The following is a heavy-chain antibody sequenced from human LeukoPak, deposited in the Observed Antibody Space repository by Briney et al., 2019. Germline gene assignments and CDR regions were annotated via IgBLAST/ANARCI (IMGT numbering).Heavy chain of an antibody. Sequence: SETLSLTCAVYGGSFSGYYWSWIRQPPGKGLEWIGEINHSGSTNYNPSLKSRVTISVDTSKNQFSLKLSSVTAADAAVYYCARELPAAPYFDYWGQGTLVTVSS. V-gene: IGHV4-34*01. CDR2: INHSGST. J-gene: IGHJ4*02. CDR1: GGSFSGYY. D-gene: IGHD2-2*01. CDR3: ARELPAAPYFDY.